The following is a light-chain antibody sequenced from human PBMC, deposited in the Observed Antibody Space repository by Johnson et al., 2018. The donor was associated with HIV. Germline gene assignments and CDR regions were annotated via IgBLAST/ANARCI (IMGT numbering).Light chain of an antibody. J-gene: IGLJ1*01. CDR3: PAWDSSLSAHYV. V-gene: IGLV1-51*02. CDR1: SSNIGNNY. CDR2: ENN. Sequence: QSVLTQPPSVSAAPGKKVTISCSGSSSNIGNNYVSWYQQLPGTAPKLLIYENNKRPSGIPDRFSGSKSGTSATLALTGLHLGDRADYYCPAWDSSLSAHYVFGAGTKITVL.